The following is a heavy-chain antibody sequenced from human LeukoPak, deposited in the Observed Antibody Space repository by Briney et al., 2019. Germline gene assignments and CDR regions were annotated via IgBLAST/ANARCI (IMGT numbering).Heavy chain of an antibody. CDR2: ISTRNTI. CDR1: GFTFSSYS. D-gene: IGHD1-14*01. Sequence: PGGSLRLSCEVSGFTFSSYSLNWVRQAPGKGLEWLSYISTRNTIYYGDSVKGRFTISRDNAKNSLFLQMNSLRAEDTALYYCARGDHHDDEVVGIDYWGQGTLVTVSS. V-gene: IGHV3-48*01. CDR3: ARGDHHDDEVVGIDY. J-gene: IGHJ4*02.